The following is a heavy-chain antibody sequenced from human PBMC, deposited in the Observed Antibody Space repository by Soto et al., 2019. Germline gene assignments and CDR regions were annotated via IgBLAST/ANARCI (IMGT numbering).Heavy chain of an antibody. V-gene: IGHV4-31*03. CDR2: IYYSGST. J-gene: IGHJ6*03. CDR3: ASYKESGYDTYYYYYMDV. D-gene: IGHD5-12*01. CDR1: GGSISSGGYY. Sequence: SETLSLTCTVSGGSISSGGYYWSWIRQHPGKGLEWIGYIYYSGSTYYNPSLKSRVTISVDTSKNQFSLKLSSVTAADTAVYYCASYKESGYDTYYYYYMDVWGKGTTVTVSS.